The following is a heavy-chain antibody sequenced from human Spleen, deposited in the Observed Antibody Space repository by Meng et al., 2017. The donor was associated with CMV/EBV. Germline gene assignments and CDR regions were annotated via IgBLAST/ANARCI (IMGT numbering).Heavy chain of an antibody. J-gene: IGHJ4*02. CDR2: MSYDGAKI. CDR1: GFTFSSYW. CDR3: TRFDD. V-gene: IGHV3-30*03. Sequence: GESLKISWAASGFTFSSYWMHWVRQAPGKGLEWVALMSYDGAKISYADSVKGRFTISRDNPKNTLYLQMSSLRLDDTAVYFCTRFDDWGQGALVTVSS.